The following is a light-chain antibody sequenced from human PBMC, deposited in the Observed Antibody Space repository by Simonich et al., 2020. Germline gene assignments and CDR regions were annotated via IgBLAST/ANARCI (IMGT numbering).Light chain of an antibody. Sequence: DIVMTQSQDSLAVSLGERATINCKSSQSFLYSSNNQNYLAWYQQKPGQPPKLLIYWASTRESGVPDRFSGSGSGTDFTLTISSLQAEDVAVYYCQQYYSTPLTFGPGTKVDIK. V-gene: IGKV4-1*01. J-gene: IGKJ3*01. CDR1: QSFLYSSNNQNY. CDR3: QQYYSTPLT. CDR2: WAS.